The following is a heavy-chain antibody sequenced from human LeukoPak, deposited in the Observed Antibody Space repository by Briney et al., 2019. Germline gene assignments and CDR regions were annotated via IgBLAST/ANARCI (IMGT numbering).Heavy chain of an antibody. D-gene: IGHD6-6*01. V-gene: IGHV4-59*01. Sequence: SETLSLTCTVSGGSISSYYWSWIRQPPGKGLEWIGYIYYSGSTKYNPSLNSRVTISVDTSKKQFSLKLSSVTAADTAVYYCAGLVSSSIWVKMWGQGTLVTVSS. CDR3: AGLVSSSIWVKM. CDR1: GGSISSYY. J-gene: IGHJ4*02. CDR2: IYYSGST.